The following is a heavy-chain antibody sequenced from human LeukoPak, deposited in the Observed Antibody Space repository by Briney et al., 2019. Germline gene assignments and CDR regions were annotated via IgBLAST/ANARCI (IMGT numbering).Heavy chain of an antibody. J-gene: IGHJ4*02. CDR3: AREEGGSPYYFDY. CDR2: IYYSGST. V-gene: IGHV4-59*01. CDR1: GGSISSYY. Sequence: KPSETLSLTCTVSGGSISSYYWSWIRQPPGKGLEWIGYIYYSGSTNYNPSLKSRVTISVDTSKNQFSLKLSSVTAADTAVYYCAREEGGSPYYFDYWGQGTLVTVSS. D-gene: IGHD3-16*01.